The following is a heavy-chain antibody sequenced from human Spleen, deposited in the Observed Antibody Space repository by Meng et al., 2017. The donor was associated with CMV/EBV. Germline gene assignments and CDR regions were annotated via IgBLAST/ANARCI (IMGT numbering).Heavy chain of an antibody. CDR1: GFTFSSYS. CDR3: ARGRGYGRIY. D-gene: IGHD6-13*01. J-gene: IGHJ4*02. CDR2: ISSSGRYI. Sequence: GESLKISCAASGFTFSSYSMNWVRQAPGKGLEWVSSISSSGRYIYYADAMKGRFTISRDNAMNSLYPQMNSLRAEDTAVYYCARGRGYGRIYWGQGTLVTVSS. V-gene: IGHV3-21*04.